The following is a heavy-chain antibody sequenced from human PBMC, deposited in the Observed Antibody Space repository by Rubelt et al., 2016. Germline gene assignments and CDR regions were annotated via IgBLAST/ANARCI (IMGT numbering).Heavy chain of an antibody. CDR1: GFTFSNAW. V-gene: IGHV3-15*01. D-gene: IGHD3-22*01. Sequence: SLRLSCAASGFTFSNAWMSWVRQAPGKGLEWVGRIKSKTDGGTTDYAAPVKGRFTISRDDSKNTLYLQMNSLKTEDTAVYYCTTDRYYYDSSGFPWFDPWGQGPLVTVSS. CDR3: TTDRYYYDSSGFPWFDP. J-gene: IGHJ5*02. CDR2: IKSKTDGGTT.